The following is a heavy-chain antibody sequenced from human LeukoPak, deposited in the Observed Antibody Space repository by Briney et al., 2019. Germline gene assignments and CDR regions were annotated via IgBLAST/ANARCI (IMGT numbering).Heavy chain of an antibody. J-gene: IGHJ4*02. D-gene: IGHD3-10*01. CDR2: IYYDGST. CDR3: TKVGLSGLFDY. CDR1: AVSINDSY. Sequence: SETLSLTCTVSAVSINDSYWTWIRQSPGNGLEWIGYIYYDGSTDYNPSLKSRVTMSIDTSRSQFSLRLNSVTAADTAVYYCTKVGLSGLFDYWGQGALVTVSS. V-gene: IGHV4-59*01.